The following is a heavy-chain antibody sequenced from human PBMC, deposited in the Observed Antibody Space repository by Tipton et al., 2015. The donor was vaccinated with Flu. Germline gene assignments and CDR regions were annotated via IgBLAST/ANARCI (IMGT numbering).Heavy chain of an antibody. CDR3: ARRGPRRIAAALDY. D-gene: IGHD6-13*01. CDR1: GDSVSNQGAA. V-gene: IGHV6-1*01. J-gene: IGHJ4*02. CDR2: TYYRSNWYY. Sequence: GLVKPSQTLSLTCAISGDSVSNQGAAWNWIRQSPSRGLEWLGRTYYRSNWYYDYAASVKSRITINSDTSKNQFSLKLSSVTAADTAVYYCARRGPRRIAAALDYWGQGTLVTVSS.